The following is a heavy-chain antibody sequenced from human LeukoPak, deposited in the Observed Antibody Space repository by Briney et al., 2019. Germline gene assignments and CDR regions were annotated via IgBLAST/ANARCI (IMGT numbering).Heavy chain of an antibody. CDR1: GFTFSSYG. V-gene: IGHV3-33*06. CDR2: IWYDGSNK. J-gene: IGHJ4*02. D-gene: IGHD2-2*01. CDR3: AKDSALPDIVVVPAAKGFDY. Sequence: PGRSLRLSCAASGFTFSSYGMHWVRQAPGKGLEGGAVIWYDGSNKYYADSVKGRFTISRDNSKNTLYLQMNSLRAEDTAVYYCAKDSALPDIVVVPAAKGFDYWGQGTLVTVSS.